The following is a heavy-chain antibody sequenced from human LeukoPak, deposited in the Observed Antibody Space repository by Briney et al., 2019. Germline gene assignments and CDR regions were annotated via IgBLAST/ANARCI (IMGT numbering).Heavy chain of an antibody. J-gene: IGHJ4*02. D-gene: IGHD6-6*01. Sequence: GGSLRLSCAASGSTFSSYGMHWVRQAPGKGLEWVAVISYDGSNKYYADSVKGRFTISRDNSKNTLYLQMNSLRAEDTAVYYCAKVLGSSPGSDYWGQGTLVTVSS. CDR2: ISYDGSNK. CDR1: GSTFSSYG. CDR3: AKVLGSSPGSDY. V-gene: IGHV3-30*18.